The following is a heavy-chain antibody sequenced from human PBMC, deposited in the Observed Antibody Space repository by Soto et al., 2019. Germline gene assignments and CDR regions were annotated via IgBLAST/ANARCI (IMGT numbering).Heavy chain of an antibody. CDR3: ARDSLQYCSGGSCYLMDV. D-gene: IGHD2-15*01. J-gene: IGHJ6*02. CDR1: GFTFSSYA. Sequence: PGGSLRLSCAASGFTFSSYAMHWVRQAPGKGLEWVAVISYDGSNKYYADSMKGRFTISRDNSKNTLYLQMNSLRAEDTAVYYCARDSLQYCSGGSCYLMDVWGQGTTVTVSS. V-gene: IGHV3-30-3*01. CDR2: ISYDGSNK.